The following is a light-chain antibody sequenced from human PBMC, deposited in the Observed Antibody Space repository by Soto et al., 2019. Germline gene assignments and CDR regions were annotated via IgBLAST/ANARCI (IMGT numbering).Light chain of an antibody. CDR2: GNT. CDR3: QSYDNSLSGYYV. J-gene: IGLJ1*01. Sequence: QSVLTQPPSVSGAPGQTVTISCTGSNSNIGADYDVHWYHQLPGTAPKLLIYGNTNRPSGVPDRFSGSKSGTSASLAIIGLQAEDEADYYCQSYDNSLSGYYVFGTGTQLTVL. V-gene: IGLV1-40*01. CDR1: NSNIGADYD.